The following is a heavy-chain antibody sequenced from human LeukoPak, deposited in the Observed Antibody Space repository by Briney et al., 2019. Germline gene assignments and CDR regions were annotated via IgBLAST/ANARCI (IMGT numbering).Heavy chain of an antibody. CDR1: GGSISSSNW. J-gene: IGHJ6*02. D-gene: IGHD2-8*01. CDR3: AGLITDFYYYYGMDV. V-gene: IGHV4-4*02. Sequence: SETLSLTCAVSGGSISSSNWWSWVRQPPGKGLEWIGEIYHSGSTNYNPSLKSRVTISVDKSKNQFSLKLSSVTAADTAVYYCAGLITDFYYYYGMDVWGQGTTVTVSS. CDR2: IYHSGST.